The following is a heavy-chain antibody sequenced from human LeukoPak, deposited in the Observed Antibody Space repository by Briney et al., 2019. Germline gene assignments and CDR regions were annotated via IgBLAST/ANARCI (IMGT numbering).Heavy chain of an antibody. V-gene: IGHV1-3*01. CDR3: ARDLYGSGSPDY. D-gene: IGHD3-10*01. J-gene: IGHJ4*02. Sequence: ASVMVSCKASGYTFTSYAMHWVRQAPGQRLEWMGWINAGNGNTKYSQKFQGRVTITRDTSASTAYMELSSLRSEDTAVYYCARDLYGSGSPDYWGQGTLVTVSS. CDR2: INAGNGNT. CDR1: GYTFTSYA.